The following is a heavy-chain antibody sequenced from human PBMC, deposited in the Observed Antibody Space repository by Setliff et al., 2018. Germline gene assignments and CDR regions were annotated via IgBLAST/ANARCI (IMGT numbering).Heavy chain of an antibody. D-gene: IGHD3-3*01. V-gene: IGHV4-34*01. CDR1: GGGGSFSAYY. Sequence: SETLSLTCGVFGGGGSFSAYYWSWIRQSPGKGLEWIGEISPIGSTIYNPSLRSRVTMSIDPPKKRFSLNLTAVTAADAAVYYCARMSGFQYMDVWGKGTTVTVSS. J-gene: IGHJ6*03. CDR3: ARMSGFQYMDV. CDR2: ISPIGST.